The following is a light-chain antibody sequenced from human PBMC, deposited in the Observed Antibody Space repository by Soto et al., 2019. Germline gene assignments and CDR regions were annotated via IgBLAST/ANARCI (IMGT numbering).Light chain of an antibody. V-gene: IGLV2-14*01. J-gene: IGLJ2*01. Sequence: QSALTQPASVSGSPGQSITISCTGTSSDVGKYSYVSWYQQHPAKAPKLMIFEVSNRPSGVSNRFSGSKSGNTASLTISGLQAEDEADYYCCSYTSKIAHVVFGGGTKLTVL. CDR3: CSYTSKIAHVV. CDR1: SSDVGKYSY. CDR2: EVS.